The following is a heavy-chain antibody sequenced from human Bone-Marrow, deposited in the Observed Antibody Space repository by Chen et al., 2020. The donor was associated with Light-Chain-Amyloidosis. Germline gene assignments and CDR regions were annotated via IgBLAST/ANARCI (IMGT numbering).Heavy chain of an antibody. Sequence: EVQLEQSGPEVKKHGESLKISCKGSGYTFPNYWIGWVRQMPGKGLEWMGVIYPDDSDARYSPSCEGQVTTSADKSIPTAYLQWRSLKASDTAMYNCARRRDGYNFDYWGQGTLVTVSS. J-gene: IGHJ4*02. CDR3: ARRRDGYNFDY. CDR1: GYTFPNYW. V-gene: IGHV5-51*01. D-gene: IGHD5-12*01. CDR2: IYPDDSDA.